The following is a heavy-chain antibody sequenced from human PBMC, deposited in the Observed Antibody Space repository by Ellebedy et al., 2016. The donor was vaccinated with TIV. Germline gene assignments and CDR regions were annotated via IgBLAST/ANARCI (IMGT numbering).Heavy chain of an antibody. CDR2: IYYSGST. D-gene: IGHD3-22*01. J-gene: IGHJ3*02. V-gene: IGHV4-59*01. CDR1: GGSISSYY. CDR3: ARATDSSGYPHGAFDI. Sequence: MPSETLSLTCTVSGGSISSYYWSRIRQPPGKGLEWIGYIYYSGSTNYNPSLKSRVTISVDTSKNQFSLKLSSVTAADTAVYYCARATDSSGYPHGAFDIWGQGTTVTVSS.